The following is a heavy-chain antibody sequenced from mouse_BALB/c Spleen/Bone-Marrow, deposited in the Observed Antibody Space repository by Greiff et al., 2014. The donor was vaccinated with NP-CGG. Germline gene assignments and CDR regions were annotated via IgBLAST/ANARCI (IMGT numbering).Heavy chain of an antibody. CDR3: TRDNYEAMDY. CDR1: GYTFTNYW. D-gene: IGHD1-3*01. J-gene: IGHJ4*01. V-gene: IGHV1-7*01. CDR2: LNPSTGYT. Sequence: VQLQQSGADLAKPGASMKMSCKASGYTFTNYWMHWVKQRPGQGLEWIGNLNPSTGYTEYNQKFRDKATLTADKSSSTAYMQLSSLTSEDSAVYYCTRDNYEAMDYWGQGTSVTVSS.